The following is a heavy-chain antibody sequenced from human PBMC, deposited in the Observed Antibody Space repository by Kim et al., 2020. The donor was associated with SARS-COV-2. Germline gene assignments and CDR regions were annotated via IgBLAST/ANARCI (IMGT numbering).Heavy chain of an antibody. CDR3: ARGVYDILTGGGFDP. J-gene: IGHJ5*02. Sequence: SETLSLTCTVSGGSISSGDYYWSWIRQPPGKGLEWIGYIYYSGSTYYNPSLKSRVTISVDTSKNQFSLKLSSVTAADTAVYYCARGVYDILTGGGFDPWGQGTLVTVSS. CDR1: GGSISSGDYY. D-gene: IGHD3-9*01. V-gene: IGHV4-30-4*01. CDR2: IYYSGST.